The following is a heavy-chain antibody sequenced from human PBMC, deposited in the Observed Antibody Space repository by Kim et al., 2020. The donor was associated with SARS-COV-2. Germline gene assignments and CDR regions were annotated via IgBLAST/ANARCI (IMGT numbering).Heavy chain of an antibody. V-gene: IGHV3-53*04. D-gene: IGHD3-3*01. CDR1: GFTVSSNY. CDR3: ARDSPPHYDFWSGYYLGGGDYCYYGMDV. Sequence: GGSLRLSCAASGFTVSSNYMSWVRQAPGKGLEWVSVIYSGGSTYYADSVKGRFTISRHNSKNTLYLQMNSLRAEDTAVYYCARDSPPHYDFWSGYYLGGGDYCYYGMDVWGQGTTVTVSS. J-gene: IGHJ6*02. CDR2: IYSGGST.